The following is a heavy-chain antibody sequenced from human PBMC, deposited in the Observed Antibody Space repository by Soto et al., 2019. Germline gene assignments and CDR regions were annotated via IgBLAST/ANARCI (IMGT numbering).Heavy chain of an antibody. D-gene: IGHD1-7*01. CDR1: GFTFSSYA. CDR3: ARDEARNYGHHNWFDP. CDR2: ISYDGSNK. J-gene: IGHJ5*02. Sequence: QVQLVESGGGVVQPGRSLRLSCAASGFTFSSYAMHWVRQAPGKGLERVAVISYDGSNKYYADSVKGRFTISRDNSKNTLYLQMNSLRAEDTAVYYCARDEARNYGHHNWFDPWGQGTLVTVSS. V-gene: IGHV3-30-3*01.